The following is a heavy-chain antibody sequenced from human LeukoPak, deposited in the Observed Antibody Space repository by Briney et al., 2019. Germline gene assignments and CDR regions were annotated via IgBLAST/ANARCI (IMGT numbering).Heavy chain of an antibody. Sequence: PSETLSLTCTVSGGSISSYYWSWIRQPPGKGLEWIGYIYYSGSTNYNPSLKSRVTISVDTSKNQFSLKLSSVTAADTAVYYCARDSMVASPYYYYYYYMDVWGKGTTVTISS. CDR1: GGSISSYY. CDR2: IYYSGST. D-gene: IGHD5-12*01. V-gene: IGHV4-59*12. CDR3: ARDSMVASPYYYYYYYMDV. J-gene: IGHJ6*03.